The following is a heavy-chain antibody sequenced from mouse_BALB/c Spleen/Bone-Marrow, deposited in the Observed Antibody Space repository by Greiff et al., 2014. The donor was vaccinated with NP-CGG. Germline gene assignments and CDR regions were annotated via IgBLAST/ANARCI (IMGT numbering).Heavy chain of an antibody. V-gene: IGHV1-39*01. CDR2: IDPYYGCT. Sequence: EVQLQQSGPELEKPGTSVKISCKASGYSFTGYNMNWVQQSNGKSLEWIGNIDPYYGCTNYNQKFKGKDTLTVDKSSSTAYMQLKSLTSEDSAVYYCARYNNYFDYWGQGTTLTVSS. J-gene: IGHJ2*01. D-gene: IGHD1-3*01. CDR3: ARYNNYFDY. CDR1: GYSFTGYN.